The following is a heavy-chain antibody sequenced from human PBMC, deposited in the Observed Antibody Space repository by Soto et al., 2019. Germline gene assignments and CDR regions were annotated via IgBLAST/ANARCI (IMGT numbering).Heavy chain of an antibody. CDR1: GGTFSSYA. Sequence: QVQLVQSGAEVKKPGSSVKVSCKASGGTFSSYAISWVRQAPGQGLEWMGGIIPIFGTANYAQKFQGRVTITADESTSTAYMELSSLRSEDTAVYYCALPSSSSRGAYYYYGMDVWGQGTTVTVSS. CDR3: ALPSSSSRGAYYYYGMDV. V-gene: IGHV1-69*01. D-gene: IGHD6-6*01. J-gene: IGHJ6*02. CDR2: IIPIFGTA.